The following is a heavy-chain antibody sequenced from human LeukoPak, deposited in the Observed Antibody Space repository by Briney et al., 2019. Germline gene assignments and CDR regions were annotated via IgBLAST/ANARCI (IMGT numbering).Heavy chain of an antibody. V-gene: IGHV4-39*07. J-gene: IGHJ4*02. CDR2: IYYSGST. Sequence: PSETLSLTCTVSGGSISSSSYYWGWIRQPPGKGLEWIGSIYYSGSTNYNPSLKSRVTISVDTSKNQFSLKLSSVTAADTAVYYCARVVRGSSGSAYYFDYWGQGTLVTVSS. CDR3: ARVVRGSSGSAYYFDY. D-gene: IGHD3-10*01. CDR1: GGSISSSSYY.